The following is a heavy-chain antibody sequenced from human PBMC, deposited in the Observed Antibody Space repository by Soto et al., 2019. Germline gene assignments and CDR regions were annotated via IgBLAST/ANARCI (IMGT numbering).Heavy chain of an antibody. J-gene: IGHJ4*02. D-gene: IGHD2-2*01. CDR3: ARGPQPAANYFDY. V-gene: IGHV3-23*01. CDR1: GFTFSSYA. CDR2: ISSRGTST. Sequence: PGGSLRLSCAASGFTFSSYAMSWVRQAPGKGLEWVSTISSRGTSTYYAGSMTGRFTISRDNSKNTLYLQMNSLRADDTAVYFCARGPQPAANYFDYWGQGTPVTVSS.